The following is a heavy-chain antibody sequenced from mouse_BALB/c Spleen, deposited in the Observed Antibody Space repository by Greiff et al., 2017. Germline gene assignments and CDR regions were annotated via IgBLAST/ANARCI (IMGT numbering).Heavy chain of an antibody. CDR3: ARGGYGRGMDY. J-gene: IGHJ4*01. Sequence: DVNLVESGGGLVQPGGSRKLSCAASGFTFSSFGMHWVRQAPEKGLEWVAYISSGSSTIYYADTVKGRFTISRDNPKNTLFLQMTSLRSEDTAMYYCARGGYGRGMDYWGQGTSVTVSS. D-gene: IGHD2-2*01. V-gene: IGHV5-17*02. CDR1: GFTFSSFG. CDR2: ISSGSSTI.